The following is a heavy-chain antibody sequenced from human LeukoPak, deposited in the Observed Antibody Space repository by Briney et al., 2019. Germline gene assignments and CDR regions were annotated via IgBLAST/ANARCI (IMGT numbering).Heavy chain of an antibody. CDR3: AREAYSSGSY. D-gene: IGHD6-19*01. CDR2: INHSGST. J-gene: IGHJ4*02. CDR1: GGPFSGYY. Sequence: SETLSLTCAVYGGPFSGYYWSWIRQPPGKGLEWIGEINHSGSTNYNPSLKSRVTISVDTSKNQFSLKLSSVTAADTAVYYCAREAYSSGSYWGQGTLVTVSS. V-gene: IGHV4-34*01.